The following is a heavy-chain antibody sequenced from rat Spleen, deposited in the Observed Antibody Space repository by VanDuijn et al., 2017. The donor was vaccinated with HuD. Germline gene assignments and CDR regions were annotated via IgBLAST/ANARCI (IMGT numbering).Heavy chain of an antibody. V-gene: IGHV3-1*01. Sequence: EVQLXXSGPXXVKPSQXXXLTXXVTXXXIAXXXRXXXIRXYQGNKRKWIGHKXNSGSTSYNPSLKSRISTTRDTSKNQFFLQLNSVTTEDTATYYCARPPTYGGYNDYFDYWGQGVMVTVSS. D-gene: IGHD1-11*01. CDR2: KXNSGST. J-gene: IGHJ2*01. CDR1: XXXIAXXXR. CDR3: ARPPTYGGYNDYFDY.